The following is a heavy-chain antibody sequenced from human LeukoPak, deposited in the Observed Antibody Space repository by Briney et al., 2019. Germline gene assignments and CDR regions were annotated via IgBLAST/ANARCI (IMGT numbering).Heavy chain of an antibody. CDR3: ASLDTAMVPLDY. Sequence: GGSLRLSCAASGFTFSSYSMNWVCQAPGKGLEWVSSISSSSSYIYYADSVKGRFTISRDNAKNSLYLQMNSLRAEDTAVYYCASLDTAMVPLDYWGQGTLVTVSS. CDR1: GFTFSSYS. D-gene: IGHD5-18*01. V-gene: IGHV3-21*01. J-gene: IGHJ4*02. CDR2: ISSSSSYI.